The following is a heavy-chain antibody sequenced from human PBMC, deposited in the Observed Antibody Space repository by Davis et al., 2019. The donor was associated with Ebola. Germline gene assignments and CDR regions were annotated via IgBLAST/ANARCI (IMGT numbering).Heavy chain of an antibody. J-gene: IGHJ5*02. Sequence: MPSETLSLTCTVSGGSVSSGGYYWNWIRQPPGKGLEWTGYIYYSGSTDYNPSLKSRVTISVDTSRNQFSLKMRSVTAADTAVYYCARNSITKFNWLDPWGQGALVTVSS. CDR2: IYYSGST. D-gene: IGHD1-14*01. V-gene: IGHV4-61*08. CDR1: GGSVSSGGYY. CDR3: ARNSITKFNWLDP.